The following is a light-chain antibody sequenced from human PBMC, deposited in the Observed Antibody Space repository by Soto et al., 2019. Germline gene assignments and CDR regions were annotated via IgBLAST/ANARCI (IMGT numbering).Light chain of an antibody. Sequence: VMTQSPATLSLSAGDSATLSCRGSQSVSIKLAWYQQKPGQAPRLLIYDTYTRATGIPARFSGSGSGTEFTLTISSLQSEDFAVYYCQQYNNWPPITCGQGTRLEIK. V-gene: IGKV3-15*01. CDR1: QSVSIK. J-gene: IGKJ5*01. CDR3: QQYNNWPPIT. CDR2: DTY.